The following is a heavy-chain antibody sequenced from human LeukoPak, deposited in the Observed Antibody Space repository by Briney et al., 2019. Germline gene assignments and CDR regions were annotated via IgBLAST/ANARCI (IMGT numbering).Heavy chain of an antibody. CDR2: ISSSSSYI. CDR1: GFTFGSYS. J-gene: IGHJ4*02. CDR3: AVTHYYDSSGYYDY. V-gene: IGHV3-21*01. Sequence: GGSLRLSCAASGFTFGSYSMNWVRQAPGNLLGWVSAISSSSSYIYYADSVKGRFTISRDNAKNSLYLQMNSLRAEATAVYYCAVTHYYDSSGYYDYWGQGTLVTVSS. D-gene: IGHD3-22*01.